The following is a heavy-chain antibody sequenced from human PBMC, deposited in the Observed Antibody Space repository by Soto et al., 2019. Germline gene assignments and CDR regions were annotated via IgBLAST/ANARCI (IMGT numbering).Heavy chain of an antibody. CDR3: ARGVGTGTFDP. CDR2: IYYSGST. J-gene: IGHJ5*02. Sequence: TLSLTCTVSSGSISSGGYYWSWIRQHPGKGLEWIGYIYYSGSTYYNPSLKSRVTISVDTSKNQFSLKLSSVTAADTAVYYCARGVGTGTFDPWGQGTLVNVSS. D-gene: IGHD1-1*01. CDR1: SGSISSGGYY. V-gene: IGHV4-31*03.